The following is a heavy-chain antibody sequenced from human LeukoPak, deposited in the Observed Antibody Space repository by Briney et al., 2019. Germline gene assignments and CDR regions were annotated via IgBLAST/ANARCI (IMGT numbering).Heavy chain of an antibody. Sequence: GGSLRLSCAASGFTFSSYAMHWVRQAPGKGLVWVAFIRYDGSNKYYADSVKSRFTISRDNSKNTLYLQMNSLRAEDTAVYYCAKEDTAMSSVDYWGQGTLVTVSS. D-gene: IGHD5-18*01. J-gene: IGHJ4*02. CDR3: AKEDTAMSSVDY. V-gene: IGHV3-30*02. CDR1: GFTFSSYA. CDR2: IRYDGSNK.